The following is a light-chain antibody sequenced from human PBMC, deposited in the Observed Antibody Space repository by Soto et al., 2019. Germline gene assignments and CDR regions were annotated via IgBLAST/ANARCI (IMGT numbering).Light chain of an antibody. Sequence: DIQMTQSPSTLSASVGDSVTISCQASQSLSSWLAWYQQKPGKAPKLLIYKASSLESGVPLRFSGSGSGTEFTLTISSLQPDGFATYYCQQYKDYPYTFVQGTRLEIK. CDR1: QSLSSW. CDR3: QQYKDYPYT. J-gene: IGKJ2*01. V-gene: IGKV1-5*03. CDR2: KAS.